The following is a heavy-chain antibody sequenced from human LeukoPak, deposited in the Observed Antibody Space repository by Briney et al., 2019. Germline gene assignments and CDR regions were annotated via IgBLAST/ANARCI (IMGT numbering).Heavy chain of an antibody. Sequence: GESLKISCKGSGYSFTSYWIGWVRQMPGKDLEWMGIIYAGDSATRYSASFQGQVTSSADKSISTAYLQWSSLKASDTAMYYCARRDYGGKHFDCWGQGTLVTVSS. J-gene: IGHJ4*02. CDR2: IYAGDSAT. V-gene: IGHV5-51*01. CDR3: ARRDYGGKHFDC. D-gene: IGHD4-23*01. CDR1: GYSFTSYW.